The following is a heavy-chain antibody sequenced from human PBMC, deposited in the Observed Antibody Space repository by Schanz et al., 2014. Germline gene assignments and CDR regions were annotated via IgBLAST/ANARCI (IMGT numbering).Heavy chain of an antibody. CDR3: ARGTCSSSTCYIIYFDY. CDR2: IKKDGSEN. D-gene: IGHD2-2*02. J-gene: IGHJ4*02. CDR1: GFAFSNYG. V-gene: IGHV3-7*01. Sequence: VQLVESGGGVVQPGRSLRLSCAASGFAFSNYGMHWARQAPGKGLEWVANIKKDGSENYYADSVRGRFTISRDNAKNSLYLQLNSLTAEDTAVYYCARGTCSSSTCYIIYFDYWGQGALVTVSS.